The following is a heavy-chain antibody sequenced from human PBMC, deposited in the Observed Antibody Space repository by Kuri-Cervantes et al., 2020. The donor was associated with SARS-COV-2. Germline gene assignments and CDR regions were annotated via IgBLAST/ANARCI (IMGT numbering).Heavy chain of an antibody. CDR2: IKQDGSEK. CDR1: GFTFSSYW. Sequence: GESLKISCAASGFTFSSYWMSWVRQAPGKGLEWVANIKQDGSEKYYVDSVKGRFTISRDNAKNSLYLQMNSLRAEDTAVYYCARGRNYKNYFDYWGQGTLVTSPQ. CDR3: ARGRNYKNYFDY. D-gene: IGHD1-7*01. J-gene: IGHJ4*02. V-gene: IGHV3-7*04.